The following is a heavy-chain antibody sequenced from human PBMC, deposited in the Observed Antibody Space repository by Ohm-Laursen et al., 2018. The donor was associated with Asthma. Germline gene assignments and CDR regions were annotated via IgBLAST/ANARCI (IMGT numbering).Heavy chain of an antibody. J-gene: IGHJ3*02. Sequence: SLRLSCTASGFSFSSYAMHWVRQAPGKGLECVALISYDGSTESYADSVKGRFTISRDNFKNTVHLDMNSLRAEDTAVYYCARRDFSGGDTNAAFDIWGQGTMVAVSS. CDR2: ISYDGSTE. CDR1: GFSFSSYA. D-gene: IGHD2-21*02. CDR3: ARRDFSGGDTNAAFDI. V-gene: IGHV3-30*03.